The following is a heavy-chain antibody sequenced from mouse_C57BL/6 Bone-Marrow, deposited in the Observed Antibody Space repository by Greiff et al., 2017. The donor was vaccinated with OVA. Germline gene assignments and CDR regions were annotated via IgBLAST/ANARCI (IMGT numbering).Heavy chain of an antibody. CDR2: IRNKANGYTT. CDR3: ARSVLYSIFAD. J-gene: IGHJ3*01. D-gene: IGHD2-5*01. V-gene: IGHV7-3*01. Sequence: EVKLVESGGGLVQPGGSLSLSCAASGFTFTDYYMSWVRQPPGKALEWLGFIRNKANGYTTEYSASVKGRFTISRDNSQSILYLQMNALRAEDSATYYCARSVLYSIFADWGQGTLVTVSA. CDR1: GFTFTDYY.